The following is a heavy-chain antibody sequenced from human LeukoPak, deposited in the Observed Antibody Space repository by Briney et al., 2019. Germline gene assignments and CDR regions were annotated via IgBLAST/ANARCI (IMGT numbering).Heavy chain of an antibody. J-gene: IGHJ4*02. D-gene: IGHD6-19*01. Sequence: PSETLSLTCAVYGGSFSGYYWSWIRQPPGKGLEWIGEINHSGSTNYNPSLKSRVTISVDTSKNQFSLKLSSVTAADTAVYYCAKVIGVAGGDFDYWGQGTLVTVSS. V-gene: IGHV4-34*01. CDR3: AKVIGVAGGDFDY. CDR1: GGSFSGYY. CDR2: INHSGST.